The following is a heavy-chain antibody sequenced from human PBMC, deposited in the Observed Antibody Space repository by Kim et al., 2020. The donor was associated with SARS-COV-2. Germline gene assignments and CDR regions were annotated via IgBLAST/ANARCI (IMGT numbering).Heavy chain of an antibody. J-gene: IGHJ5*02. V-gene: IGHV3-7*04. D-gene: IGHD6-19*01. CDR3: ARAVAANWFDP. Sequence: CVDSVKGRFTISRDNAKNSLYLQMSSLRPDDTALYYCARAVAANWFDPWGQGTLVTVSS.